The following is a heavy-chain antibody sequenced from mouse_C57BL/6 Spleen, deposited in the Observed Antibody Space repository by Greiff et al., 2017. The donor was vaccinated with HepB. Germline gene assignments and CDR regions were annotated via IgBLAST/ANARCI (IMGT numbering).Heavy chain of an antibody. CDR2: IDPSDSYT. CDR3: ARHYYGSRPFDY. Sequence: QVQLQQPGAELVMPGASVKLSCKASGYTFTSYWMHWVKQRPGQGLEWIGEIDPSDSYTNYNQKFKGKSTLTVDKSSSTACMQLSSLTSEDSAVYYCARHYYGSRPFDYWGQGTTLTVSS. V-gene: IGHV1-69*01. CDR1: GYTFTSYW. J-gene: IGHJ2*01. D-gene: IGHD1-1*01.